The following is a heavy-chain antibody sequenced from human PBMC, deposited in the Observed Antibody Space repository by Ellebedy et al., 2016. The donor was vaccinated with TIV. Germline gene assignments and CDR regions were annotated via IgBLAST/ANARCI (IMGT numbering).Heavy chain of an antibody. V-gene: IGHV3-74*01. CDR3: ARDIPQRPNPARFDP. J-gene: IGHJ5*02. CDR2: INRDGSST. CDR1: GFTFTQYW. D-gene: IGHD1-1*01. Sequence: GESVKISCAASGFTFTQYWLHWVRQAPGKGPVWVSRINRDGSSTTYADSVKGRFTISRDNAKNTLYLQMNSLRAEDTAVYHCARDIPQRPNPARFDPWGQGTLVTVSS.